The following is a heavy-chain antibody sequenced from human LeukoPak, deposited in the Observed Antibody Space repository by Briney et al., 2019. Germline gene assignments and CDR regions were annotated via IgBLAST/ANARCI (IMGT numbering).Heavy chain of an antibody. CDR1: GYTFTSYA. D-gene: IGHD3-9*01. CDR3: ASDILTGCLDY. CDR2: INTNTGNP. J-gene: IGHJ4*02. Sequence: ASVNVSCKASGYTFTSYAMNWVRQAPGQGLEWMGWINTNTGNPTYAQGFTGRFVFSLDTSVSTAYLQISSLKAEDTAVYYCASDILTGCLDYWGQGTLVTVSS. V-gene: IGHV7-4-1*02.